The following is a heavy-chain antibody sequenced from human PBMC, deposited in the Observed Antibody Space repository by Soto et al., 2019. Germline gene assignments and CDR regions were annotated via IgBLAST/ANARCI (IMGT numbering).Heavy chain of an antibody. V-gene: IGHV4-34*09. D-gene: IGHD4-17*01. CDR2: INHSGST. CDR1: GWSFSGYY. J-gene: IGHJ4*02. CDR3: ARGPGAYGDFVQPLDLDY. Sequence: PSEILSRPGAVYGWSFSGYYWSWIRQPPGKGLEWIGEINHSGSTNYNPSLKSRVTISVDTSKNQFSLKLSSVTAADTAVYYCARGPGAYGDFVQPLDLDYWGQGTLVTVSS.